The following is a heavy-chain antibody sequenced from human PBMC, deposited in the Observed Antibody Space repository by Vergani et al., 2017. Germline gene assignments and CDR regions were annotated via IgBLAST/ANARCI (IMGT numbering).Heavy chain of an antibody. CDR1: GFTFSSYW. Sequence: EVQLVESGGGLVKPGGSLRLSCAASGFTFSSYWMSWVRQAPGKGREWVANIKQDGSEKYYVDSVKGRFTISRENAKNSLYLQMNSRRAEDTAVYYCASPRFLGWLPPDYWGQGTLVTVSS. CDR2: IKQDGSEK. CDR3: ASPRFLGWLPPDY. D-gene: IGHD3-3*01. J-gene: IGHJ4*02. V-gene: IGHV3-7*01.